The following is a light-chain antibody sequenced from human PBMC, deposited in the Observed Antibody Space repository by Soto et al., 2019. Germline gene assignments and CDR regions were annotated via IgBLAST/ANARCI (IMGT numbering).Light chain of an antibody. CDR1: QSVSSSY. J-gene: IGKJ4*01. Sequence: EIVLTQSPGTLSLSPGARVPLSWRARQSVSSSYLAWYQQKPGQAPRLLIYGASSRATGIPDRFSGSGSGTDFTLTINRLEPEDFAVYYCQQYGTSPLTFGGGTKV. CDR3: QQYGTSPLT. V-gene: IGKV3-20*01. CDR2: GAS.